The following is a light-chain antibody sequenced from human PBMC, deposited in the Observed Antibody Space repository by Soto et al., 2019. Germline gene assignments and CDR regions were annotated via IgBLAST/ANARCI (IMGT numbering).Light chain of an antibody. CDR1: QSVTSTY. V-gene: IGKV3-20*01. CDR2: GAS. J-gene: IGKJ5*01. Sequence: EIVLTQSPRTLSLSPGERAPLSCRASQSVTSTYLAWYQQKPGQAPRLLIYGASSRAIGIPDRFSGSVSGSDFILTINRLEPEDFAVYYCQQYGSSHTFGQGTRLEI. CDR3: QQYGSSHT.